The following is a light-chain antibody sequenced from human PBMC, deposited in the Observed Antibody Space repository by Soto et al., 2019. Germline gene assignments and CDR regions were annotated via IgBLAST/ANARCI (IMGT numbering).Light chain of an antibody. CDR2: EVT. V-gene: IGLV2-14*01. CDR1: SSDVGGYNY. CDR3: SSYTSSSNFV. J-gene: IGLJ1*01. Sequence: QSVLTQPASVSGSPGQSITISCTGTSSDVGGYNYVSWYQQYPGKAPRLMIYEVTNRPSGVSNRFSGSKSGNTASLTISGLQADDEADYYCSSYTSSSNFVFGTGTKVTVL.